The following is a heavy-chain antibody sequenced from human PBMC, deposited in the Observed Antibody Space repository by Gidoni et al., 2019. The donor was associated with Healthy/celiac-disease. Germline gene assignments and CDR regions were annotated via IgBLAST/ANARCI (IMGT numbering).Heavy chain of an antibody. CDR3: ARSTRFVGGYSYGQLGDY. CDR1: GYTFPSYY. Sequence: QVQLVQSGAEVKKPGASVKVSCKASGYTFPSYYMHWVRQAPGQGLEWMGIINPSGGSTSYAQKFQGRVTMTRDTSTSTVYMELSSLRSEDTAVYYCARSTRFVGGYSYGQLGDYWGQGTLVTVSS. J-gene: IGHJ4*02. D-gene: IGHD5-18*01. V-gene: IGHV1-46*01. CDR2: INPSGGST.